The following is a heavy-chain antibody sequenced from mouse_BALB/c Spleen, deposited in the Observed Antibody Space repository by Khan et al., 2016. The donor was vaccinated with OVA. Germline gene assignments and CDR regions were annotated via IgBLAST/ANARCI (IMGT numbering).Heavy chain of an antibody. D-gene: IGHD1-2*01. J-gene: IGHJ3*01. CDR1: GYTFTDYY. Sequence: QVQLQQSGAELARPGASVKLSCKASGYTFTDYYINWVKQRTGQGLEWIGEISPGSGDTYYNERFTGKATLTADKSSSTAYMQLSSLTSEASAVYFCARMNYFGYTFAYWGQGTLVTVSA. V-gene: IGHV1-77*01. CDR3: ARMNYFGYTFAY. CDR2: ISPGSGDT.